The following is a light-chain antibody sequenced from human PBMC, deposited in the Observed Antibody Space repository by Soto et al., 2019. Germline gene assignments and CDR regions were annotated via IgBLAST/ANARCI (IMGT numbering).Light chain of an antibody. V-gene: IGKV3-20*01. Sequence: EIVLTQFPGTLSLSPGESATLSCRASQSVSSSYLAWYQQKPGQAPRVLIYGASSRASGIPDRFSGSGSGTDFTLTISRLEPEDFAVYYCQQCGSSPLTFGGGTRMETK. CDR2: GAS. J-gene: IGKJ4*01. CDR1: QSVSSSY. CDR3: QQCGSSPLT.